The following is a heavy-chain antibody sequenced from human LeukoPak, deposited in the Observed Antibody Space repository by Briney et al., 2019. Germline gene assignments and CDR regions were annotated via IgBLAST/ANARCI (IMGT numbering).Heavy chain of an antibody. CDR2: ISSSSSTI. V-gene: IGHV3-48*01. Sequence: GGSLRLSCAASGFTFSSYSMNWVRQAPGKGLEWVSYISSSSSTIYYADSVKGRFTISRDNAKNSLYLQMNSLRAEDTAVYYCAKEVRLWSYYFDYWGQGALVTVSS. J-gene: IGHJ4*02. CDR3: AKEVRLWSYYFDY. D-gene: IGHD1-1*01. CDR1: GFTFSSYS.